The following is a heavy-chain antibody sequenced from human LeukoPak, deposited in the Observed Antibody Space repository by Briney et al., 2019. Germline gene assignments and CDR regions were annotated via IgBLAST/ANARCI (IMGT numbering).Heavy chain of an antibody. CDR2: IYTCGST. D-gene: IGHD2-2*02. J-gene: IGHJ2*01. CDR3: ARVSDVVVPAAIGDWYFDL. Sequence: PSETLSLTCTVSGGSISSYYWSWIRQPAGKGLEWIGRIYTCGSTNYNPSLKSRVTMSVDTSKNQFSLKLSSVTAADTAVYYCARVSDVVVPAAIGDWYFDLWGRGTLVTVSS. V-gene: IGHV4-4*07. CDR1: GGSISSYY.